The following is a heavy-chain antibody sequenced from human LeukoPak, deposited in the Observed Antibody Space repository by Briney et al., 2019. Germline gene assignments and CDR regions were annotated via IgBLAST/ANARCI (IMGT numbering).Heavy chain of an antibody. Sequence: GASVKVSCKASGGTFSSYAISWVRQAPGQGLEWMGGIIPIFGTANYAQKFQGRVTITADESTSTAYMELSSLRSEDTAVYYCARDSGLRDGYNPRHDAFDIWGQGTMVTVSS. CDR1: GGTFSSYA. CDR3: ARDSGLRDGYNPRHDAFDI. CDR2: IIPIFGTA. D-gene: IGHD5-24*01. V-gene: IGHV1-69*13. J-gene: IGHJ3*02.